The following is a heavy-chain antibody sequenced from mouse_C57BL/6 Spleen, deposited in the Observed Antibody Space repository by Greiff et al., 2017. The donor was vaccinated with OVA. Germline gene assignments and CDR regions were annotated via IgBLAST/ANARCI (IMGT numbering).Heavy chain of an antibody. V-gene: IGHV1-82*01. J-gene: IGHJ4*01. D-gene: IGHD2-3*01. CDR3: ASYDGYYYAMDY. Sequence: VQLQQSGPELVKPGASVKISCKASGYAFSSSWMNWVKQRPGTGLEWIGRIYPGDGDTNYNGKFKGKATLTADKSSSTAYMQLSSLTSEDSAVYFCASYDGYYYAMDYWGQGTSVTVSS. CDR1: GYAFSSSW. CDR2: IYPGDGDT.